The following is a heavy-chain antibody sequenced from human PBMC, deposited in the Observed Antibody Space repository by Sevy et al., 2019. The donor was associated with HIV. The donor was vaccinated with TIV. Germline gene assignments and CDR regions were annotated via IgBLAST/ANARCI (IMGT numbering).Heavy chain of an antibody. CDR2: IIPILGIA. CDR3: ARGREEYCGGDCYSNYYYYYMDV. Sequence: ASVKVSCKASGGTFSSYAISWVRQAPGQGLEWMGGIIPILGIANYAQKFQGRVTITADKSTSTAYMELSSLRSEDTAVYYCARGREEYCGGDCYSNYYYYYMDVWGKGTTVTVSS. J-gene: IGHJ6*03. D-gene: IGHD2-21*01. V-gene: IGHV1-69*10. CDR1: GGTFSSYA.